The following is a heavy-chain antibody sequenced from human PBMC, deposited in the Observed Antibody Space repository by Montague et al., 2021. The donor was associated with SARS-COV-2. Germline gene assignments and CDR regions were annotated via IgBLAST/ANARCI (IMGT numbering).Heavy chain of an antibody. CDR2: INHSANT. V-gene: IGHV4-34*01. D-gene: IGHD3-10*01. CDR3: ASGIYPSGSYYNRYYYGLNI. CDR1: GGSLSGYY. Sequence: SETLSLTCAVHGGSLSGYYWSWIRQPPEKGLEWFGEINHSANTKXNPSLKSPVTISIDTSKNQFSLKMTSVTAADTATYYCASGIYPSGSYYNRYYYGLNIWGPGTTVIVSS. J-gene: IGHJ6*02.